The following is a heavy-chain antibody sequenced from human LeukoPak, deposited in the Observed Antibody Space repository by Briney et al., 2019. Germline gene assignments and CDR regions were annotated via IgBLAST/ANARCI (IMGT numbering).Heavy chain of an antibody. V-gene: IGHV3-48*03. J-gene: IGHJ4*02. CDR1: GFPFSSYE. CDR3: AREGYGSPDY. Sequence: PGRSLRLSCAASGFPFSSYEMNWVRQAPGKGLEWVSYISSSGSTIYYADSVKGRFTISRDNPKNSLYLQMNSLRAEDTAVYYCAREGYGSPDYWGQGNLVTVSS. CDR2: ISSSGSTI. D-gene: IGHD3-10*01.